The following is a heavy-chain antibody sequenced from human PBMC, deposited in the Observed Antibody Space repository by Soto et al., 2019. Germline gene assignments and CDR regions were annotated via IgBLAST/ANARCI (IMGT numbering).Heavy chain of an antibody. CDR3: ASFGDY. Sequence: QPGGSLRLSCAASGFTFSSYAMHWVRQAPGKGLEWVAVISYDGSNKYYADSVKGRFTISRDNSKNTLYLQMNSLRAEDTAVYYCASFGDYWGQGTLVTVSS. D-gene: IGHD3-10*01. CDR2: ISYDGSNK. J-gene: IGHJ4*02. V-gene: IGHV3-30-3*01. CDR1: GFTFSSYA.